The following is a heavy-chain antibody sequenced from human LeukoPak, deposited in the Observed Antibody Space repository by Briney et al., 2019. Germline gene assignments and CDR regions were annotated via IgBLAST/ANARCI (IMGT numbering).Heavy chain of an antibody. D-gene: IGHD4-17*01. CDR1: GFTFSSYG. J-gene: IGHJ4*02. CDR3: AKDGWENDYGDLYYFDY. V-gene: IGHV3-30*18. Sequence: RAGGSLRLSCAASGFTFSSYGVHWVRQAPGKGLEWVAVISYDGSNKYYADSVKGRFTISRDNSKNTLYLQMNSLRAEDTAVYYCAKDGWENDYGDLYYFDYWGQGTLVTVSS. CDR2: ISYDGSNK.